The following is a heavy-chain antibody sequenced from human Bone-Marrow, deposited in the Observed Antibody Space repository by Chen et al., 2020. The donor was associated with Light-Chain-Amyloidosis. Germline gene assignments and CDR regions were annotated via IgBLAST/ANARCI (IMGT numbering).Heavy chain of an antibody. CDR1: GYSFTSYW. CDR3: AKTRYYYDSSGYYPPDAFDI. Sequence: EVQLVQSGAEVKKPGESVKISCKGSGYSFTSYWIGWVRQMPGKGLEWMGIIYPGDSDTRYSPSFQGQVTISADKSISTAYLQWSSLKASDTAMYYCAKTRYYYDSSGYYPPDAFDIWGQGTMVTVSS. D-gene: IGHD3-22*01. CDR2: IYPGDSDT. V-gene: IGHV5-51*01. J-gene: IGHJ3*02.